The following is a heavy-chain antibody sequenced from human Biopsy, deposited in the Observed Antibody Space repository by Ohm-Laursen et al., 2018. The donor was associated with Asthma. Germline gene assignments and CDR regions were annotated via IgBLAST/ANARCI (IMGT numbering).Heavy chain of an antibody. CDR1: AYNFISFA. CDR3: ARTYYDFLTGQVKDVFGV. Sequence: SVKVSCKASAYNFISFAIHWVRQAPGQRLEWMGWVNTGNVDTKYSQKFQGRVTITRDTSASTAYMELRSLRSEDTATYYCARTYYDFLTGQVKDVFGVWGQGTMVTVSS. CDR2: VNTGNVDT. V-gene: IGHV1-3*04. J-gene: IGHJ3*01. D-gene: IGHD3-9*01.